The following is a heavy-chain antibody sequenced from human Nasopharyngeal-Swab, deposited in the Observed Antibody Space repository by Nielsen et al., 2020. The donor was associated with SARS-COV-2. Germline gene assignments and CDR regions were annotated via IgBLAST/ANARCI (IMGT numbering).Heavy chain of an antibody. D-gene: IGHD2-15*01. V-gene: IGHV7-4-1*02. Sequence: WVRQAPAQGLAWVGWINTNTGNPTYAQGFTGRFVFSLDTSVSTAYLQISSLKAEDTAVYYCARERRLGYCSGGSCYYAWFDPWGQGTLVTVSS. CDR2: INTNTGNP. CDR3: ARERRLGYCSGGSCYYAWFDP. J-gene: IGHJ5*02.